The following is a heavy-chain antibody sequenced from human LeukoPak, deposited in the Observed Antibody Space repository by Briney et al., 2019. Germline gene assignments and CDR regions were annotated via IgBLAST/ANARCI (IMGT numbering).Heavy chain of an antibody. CDR1: GGSFSGYY. V-gene: IGHV4-34*01. Sequence: PSETLSLTCAVYGGSFSGYYWCWIRQPPGKGLEWIGEINHSGSTNYNPSLKSRVTISVDTSKNQFSLKLSSVTAADTAVYYCARASGGIDYWGQGTLVTVSS. CDR2: INHSGST. D-gene: IGHD3-16*01. CDR3: ARASGGIDY. J-gene: IGHJ4*02.